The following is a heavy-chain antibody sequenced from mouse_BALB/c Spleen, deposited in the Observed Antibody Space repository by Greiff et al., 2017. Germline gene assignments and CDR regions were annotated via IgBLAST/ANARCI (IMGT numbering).Heavy chain of an antibody. Sequence: QVQLQQSGPELVKPGASVRISCKASGYTFTSYYIHWVKQRPGQGLEWIGWIYPGNVNTKYNEKFKGKATLTADKSSSTAYMQLSSLTSEDSAVYFCARGNRYDFSYYFDYWGQGTTLTVSS. CDR1: GYTFTSYY. CDR3: ARGNRYDFSYYFDY. D-gene: IGHD2-14*01. CDR2: IYPGNVNT. J-gene: IGHJ2*01. V-gene: IGHV1S56*01.